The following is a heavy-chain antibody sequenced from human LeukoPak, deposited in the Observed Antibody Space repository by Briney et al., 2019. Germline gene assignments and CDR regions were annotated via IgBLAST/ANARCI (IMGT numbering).Heavy chain of an antibody. J-gene: IGHJ6*03. V-gene: IGHV4-59*13. D-gene: IGHD1-26*01. CDR1: GGSMSSWY. Sequence: SETLSLTCTVAGGSMSSWYWSGSRQPPGKGVERGGYIYYSGTTNYNPSLKSRVTISVDASKNQFSLKLSSVTAADTAVYYCPRESPSGSYCYYCYYMDLWGKGTTVTLPS. CDR2: IYYSGTT. CDR3: PRESPSGSYCYYCYYMDL.